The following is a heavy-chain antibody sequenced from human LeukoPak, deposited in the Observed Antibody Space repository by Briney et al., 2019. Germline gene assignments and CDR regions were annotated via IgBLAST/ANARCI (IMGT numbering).Heavy chain of an antibody. CDR3: ARDRRWLRLKSGAFDI. Sequence: SVKVSCKASGGTFSSYAISWVRQAPGQGLEWMGGIIPIFGTANYAQKFQGRVTITADESTSTAYMELSRLRSDDTAVYYCARDRRWLRLKSGAFDIWGQGTMVTVSS. D-gene: IGHD5-24*01. J-gene: IGHJ3*02. CDR1: GGTFSSYA. CDR2: IIPIFGTA. V-gene: IGHV1-69*01.